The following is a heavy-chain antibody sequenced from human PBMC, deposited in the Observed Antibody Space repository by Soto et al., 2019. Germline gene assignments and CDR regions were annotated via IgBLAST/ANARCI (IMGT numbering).Heavy chain of an antibody. J-gene: IGHJ4*02. CDR2: ISARGGSS. V-gene: IGHV3-23*01. D-gene: IGHD4-4*01. Sequence: DVQLLESGGGLVQPGGSLRLSCAASGFSFSSYAMVWVRQAPGKGLEWVSVISARGGSSYFADSVKGRFTISRDNSKNVLSLEMNSLRAEDTAIYFCAKGSIEYSASVYNWGQGTLVLASS. CDR3: AKGSIEYSASVYN. CDR1: GFSFSSYA.